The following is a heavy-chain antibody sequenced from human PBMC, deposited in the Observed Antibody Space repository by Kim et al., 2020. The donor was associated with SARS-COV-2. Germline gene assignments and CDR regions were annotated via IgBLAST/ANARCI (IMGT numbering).Heavy chain of an antibody. CDR3: ARGGEVKWLIDY. Sequence: GGFLRLSCAASGFTFSSYAMHWVRQAPGKGLEWVAVISYDGSNKYYADSVKGRFTISRDNSKNKLYLQMNSLRAEDTAVYYCARGGEVKWLIDYWGQGTL. D-gene: IGHD5-12*01. V-gene: IGHV3-30*04. J-gene: IGHJ4*02. CDR2: ISYDGSNK. CDR1: GFTFSSYA.